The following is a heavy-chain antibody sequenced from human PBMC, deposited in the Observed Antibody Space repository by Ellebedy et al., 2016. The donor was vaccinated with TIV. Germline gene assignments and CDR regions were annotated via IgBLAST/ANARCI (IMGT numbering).Heavy chain of an antibody. CDR3: ARGRGYTHQGLNFDS. V-gene: IGHV3-74*01. CDR1: GFTVNTYW. D-gene: IGHD2-2*02. CDR2: INSDVSSA. J-gene: IGHJ4*02. Sequence: GGSLRLSCAASGFTVNTYWMHWVRQAPGKGLVWVSSINSDVSSATYADSVKGRFTISRDDAKNTLYLQMNSLRAEDTAVYYCARGRGYTHQGLNFDSWGQGTLVTVSS.